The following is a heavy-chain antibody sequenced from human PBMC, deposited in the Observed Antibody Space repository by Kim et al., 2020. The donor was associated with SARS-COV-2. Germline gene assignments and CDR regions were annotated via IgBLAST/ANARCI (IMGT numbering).Heavy chain of an antibody. D-gene: IGHD3-9*01. V-gene: IGHV4-30-2*05. J-gene: IGHJ4*02. Sequence: NPSLKSRVTISVDTSKNQFSLKLSSVTAADTAVYYCARASLFDWWGFDYWGQGTLVTVSS. CDR3: ARASLFDWWGFDY.